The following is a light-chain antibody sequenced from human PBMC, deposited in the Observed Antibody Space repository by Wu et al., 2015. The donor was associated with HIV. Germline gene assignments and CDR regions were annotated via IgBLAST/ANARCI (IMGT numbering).Light chain of an antibody. CDR2: GAS. CDR1: QSFSSRN. CDR3: QQRLSWPPVT. V-gene: IGKV3D-20*02. Sequence: EIVLTQSPDTLSLSPGERATLSCRASQSFSSRNLAWYQQTPGQPPRLLIYGASSRATGIPDRFSGSGSGTDFTLTISSLEPEDFAVYYCQQRLSWPPVTFGQGTRLEIK. J-gene: IGKJ5*01.